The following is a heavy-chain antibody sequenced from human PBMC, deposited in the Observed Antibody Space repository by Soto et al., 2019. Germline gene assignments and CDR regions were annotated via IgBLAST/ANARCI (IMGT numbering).Heavy chain of an antibody. V-gene: IGHV3-66*01. CDR2: IYSGGST. J-gene: IGHJ6*02. Sequence: PVGSLRLSWAAAGFTGGSNYMRWVRQTPGKGLEWVSVIYSGGSTYYADSVKGRFTISRDNSKNTLYLQMNSLRAEDTAVYYCARDIVVVPAAMDYYGMDVWGQGTTVTVSS. D-gene: IGHD2-2*01. CDR1: GFTGGSNY. CDR3: ARDIVVVPAAMDYYGMDV.